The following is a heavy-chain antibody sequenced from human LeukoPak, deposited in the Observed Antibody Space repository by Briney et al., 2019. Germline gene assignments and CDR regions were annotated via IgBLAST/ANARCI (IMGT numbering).Heavy chain of an antibody. CDR3: ARDGRIAAAHDYYYYYMDV. Sequence: GGSLRLSCAASGFTFDDYGMSWVRHAPGKGLEWVSGINWNGGSTGYADSVKGRFTISRDNAKNSLYLQMNSLRAEDTALYYCARDGRIAAAHDYYYYYMDVWGKGTTVTVSS. V-gene: IGHV3-20*04. CDR2: INWNGGST. D-gene: IGHD6-13*01. J-gene: IGHJ6*03. CDR1: GFTFDDYG.